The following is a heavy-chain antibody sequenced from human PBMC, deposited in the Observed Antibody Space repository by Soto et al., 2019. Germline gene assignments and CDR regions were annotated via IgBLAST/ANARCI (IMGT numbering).Heavy chain of an antibody. CDR1: GGSISSGGYY. CDR3: ARYRLVVVPAAKEGIYYYGMDV. CDR2: IYYSGST. D-gene: IGHD2-2*01. Sequence: SETLSLTCTVSGGSISSGGYYWSWIRQHPGKGLEWIGYIYYSGSTYYNTSLKSRVTISVDTSKNQFSLKLSSVTAADTAVYYCARYRLVVVPAAKEGIYYYGMDVWGQGTTVTVSS. J-gene: IGHJ6*02. V-gene: IGHV4-31*03.